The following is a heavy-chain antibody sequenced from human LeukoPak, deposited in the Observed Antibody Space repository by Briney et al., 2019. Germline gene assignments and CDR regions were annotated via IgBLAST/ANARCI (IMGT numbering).Heavy chain of an antibody. CDR3: AREKTAEEKTAGGTGTSYWSRHYNFRDYFRKSPPKCFDP. D-gene: IGHD3-10*02. CDR1: GDSISSRSHY. CDR2: IQTSGNT. V-gene: IGHV4-61*02. Sequence: SETLSLTCTVSGDSISSRSHYWSWIRQPAGKGLEWIGRIQTSGNTNYNPSLKSRVTISVDTFKNQFSLKLSSVTAADTAVYFCAREKTAEEKTAGGTGTSYWSRHYNFRDYFRKSPPKCFDPWGQGALVTVSS. J-gene: IGHJ5*02.